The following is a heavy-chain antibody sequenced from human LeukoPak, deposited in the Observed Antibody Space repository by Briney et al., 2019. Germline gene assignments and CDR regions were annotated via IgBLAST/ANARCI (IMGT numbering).Heavy chain of an antibody. V-gene: IGHV4-34*01. CDR1: GGSFSGYY. J-gene: IGHJ4*02. CDR2: INHSGST. D-gene: IGHD6-19*01. Sequence: PSETLSLTCAVYGGSFSGYYWSWIRQPPGKGLEWIGEINHSGSTNYNPSLKSRVTISVDTSKNQFSLKLGSVTAADTAVYYCASFKAEGFDYWGQGTLVTVSS. CDR3: ASFKAEGFDY.